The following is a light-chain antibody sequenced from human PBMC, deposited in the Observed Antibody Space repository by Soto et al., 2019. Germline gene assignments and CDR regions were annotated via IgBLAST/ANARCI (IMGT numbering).Light chain of an antibody. CDR2: DVS. J-gene: IGLJ1*01. CDR3: CSYAGIYTLV. Sequence: QSVLTQPRSVSGSPGQSVTISCTGTSSDVGGHDYVSWYRQHPGNAPQVLISDVSKRPSGVPDRFSGSKSGNTASLTISGLQAEDDADYYCCSYAGIYTLVFGTGTKLTVL. CDR1: SSDVGGHDY. V-gene: IGLV2-11*01.